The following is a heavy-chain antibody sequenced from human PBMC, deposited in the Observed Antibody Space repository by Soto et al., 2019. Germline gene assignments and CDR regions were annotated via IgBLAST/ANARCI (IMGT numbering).Heavy chain of an antibody. CDR1: GYIFTNYD. V-gene: IGHV1-18*01. CDR2: VSGYNGNT. J-gene: IGHJ6*02. D-gene: IGHD3-10*01. Sequence: QVQLVQSETEVKKPGASVKVSCKASGYIFTNYDITWVRQAPGQGLEWMGWVSGYNGNTKYAQKFQDRVTMTTDTSTSTVYMELRRLRSDDTAVYYCARFGSAPYYYYGVDVWGQGTTVFVSS. CDR3: ARFGSAPYYYYGVDV.